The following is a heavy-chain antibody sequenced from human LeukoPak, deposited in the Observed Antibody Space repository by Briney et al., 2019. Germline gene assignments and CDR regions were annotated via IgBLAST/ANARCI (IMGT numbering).Heavy chain of an antibody. CDR1: GYTFTGYY. CDR3: ATVPSRYDILTGPARELYYFDS. Sequence: GASVKVSCKASGYTFTGYYMHWVRQAPGQGLEWMGWINPNSGGTNYAQKFQGRVTMTEDTSTDTANMELSSLRSEDTAVYYCATVPSRYDILTGPARELYYFDSWGQGTLVTVSS. D-gene: IGHD3-9*01. J-gene: IGHJ4*02. V-gene: IGHV1-2*02. CDR2: INPNSGGT.